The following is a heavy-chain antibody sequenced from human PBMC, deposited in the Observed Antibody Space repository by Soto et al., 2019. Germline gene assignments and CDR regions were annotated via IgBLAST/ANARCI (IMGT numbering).Heavy chain of an antibody. CDR3: XXXXXXNFDFLLID. Sequence: QVQLVESGGGVVQPGRSLRLSCAASGFTFSNFGIHWVRQAPGKGPEWLXXXXXXXXXXVXVDSVKGRFTISRDNXXXXXXXXXXXXXXXXXXXXXXXXXXXXNFDFLLIDWGPGTLVTVSS. CDR1: GFTFSNFG. J-gene: IGHJ4*02. CDR2: XXXXXXXX. D-gene: IGHD3-9*01. V-gene: IGHV3-30*03.